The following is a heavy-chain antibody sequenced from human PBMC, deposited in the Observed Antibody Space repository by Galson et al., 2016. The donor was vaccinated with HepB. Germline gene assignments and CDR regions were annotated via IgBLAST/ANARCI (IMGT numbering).Heavy chain of an antibody. CDR1: GGTFSNFA. J-gene: IGHJ5*02. V-gene: IGHV1-69*13. Sequence: SVKVSCKASGGTFSNFAISWVRQAPGQGLEWMGGSIPVFGSANYAQKFQDRVTITADESTSTAYLELSSLRSDDTAVYYCARPKGYSNSWSAGFDPWGQGTLVTVSS. CDR2: SIPVFGSA. CDR3: ARPKGYSNSWSAGFDP. D-gene: IGHD5-18*01.